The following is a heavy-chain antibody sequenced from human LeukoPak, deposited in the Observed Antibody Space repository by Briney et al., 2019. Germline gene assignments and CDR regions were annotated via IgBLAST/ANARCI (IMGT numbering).Heavy chain of an antibody. D-gene: IGHD1-7*01. Sequence: SQTLSLTCTVSGGSISSGTYYWSWIRQPAGKGLEWIGRIFTTGSTNYNPSLKSRVTISIDTSNNQFSLRLTSVTAADTAVYFCARDRLGTYWYFDLWGRGTLVTVSA. J-gene: IGHJ2*01. CDR3: ARDRLGTYWYFDL. CDR1: GGSISSGTYY. CDR2: IFTTGST. V-gene: IGHV4-61*02.